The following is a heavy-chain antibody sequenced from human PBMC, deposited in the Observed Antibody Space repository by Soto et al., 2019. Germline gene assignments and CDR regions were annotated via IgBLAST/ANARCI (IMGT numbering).Heavy chain of an antibody. Sequence: SVKVSCKASGGTFSSYAISWVRQAPGQGLEWMGGIIPIFGTANYAQKFQGRVTITADESTSTAYMELSSLRSEDTAVYYCARAEIVVVPAAIREGYYYYGMDVWGQGTTVTVSS. V-gene: IGHV1-69*13. CDR2: IIPIFGTA. J-gene: IGHJ6*02. CDR1: GGTFSSYA. D-gene: IGHD2-2*02. CDR3: ARAEIVVVPAAIREGYYYYGMDV.